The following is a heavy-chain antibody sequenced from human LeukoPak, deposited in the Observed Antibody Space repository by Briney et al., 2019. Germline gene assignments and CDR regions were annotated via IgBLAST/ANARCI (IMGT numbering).Heavy chain of an antibody. CDR3: ARDGGIFGVGNFDC. CDR1: GGSFSGYY. J-gene: IGHJ4*02. CDR2: INHSGST. D-gene: IGHD3-3*01. Sequence: SETLSLTCAVYGGSFSGYYWSWIRQPPGKGLEWIGEINHSGSTNYNPSLKSRVTISVDTSKNQFSLKLSSVTAADTAVYYCARDGGIFGVGNFDCWGQGTLVTVSS. V-gene: IGHV4-34*01.